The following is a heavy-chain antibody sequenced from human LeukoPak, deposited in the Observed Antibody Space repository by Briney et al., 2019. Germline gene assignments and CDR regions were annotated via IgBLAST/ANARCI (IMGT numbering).Heavy chain of an antibody. CDR1: GFTFSSYA. D-gene: IGHD6-19*01. CDR3: ASAGYSSGWRPLHY. J-gene: IGHJ4*02. Sequence: GGSLRLSCAAAGFTFSSYAMSWVRQAPGKGLEWVSSISGSGGSTFYADSVKGRFTISRDNSKNTLYLQMNSLRADDTAVYYCASAGYSSGWRPLHYWGQGTLVTVSS. CDR2: ISGSGGST. V-gene: IGHV3-23*01.